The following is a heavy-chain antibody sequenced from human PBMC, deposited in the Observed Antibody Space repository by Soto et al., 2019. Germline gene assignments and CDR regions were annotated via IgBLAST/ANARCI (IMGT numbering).Heavy chain of an antibody. CDR3: AGGVGASAPDY. V-gene: IGHV1-3*05. D-gene: IGHD2-15*01. CDR2: INAGDGNT. J-gene: IGHJ4*02. CDR1: GYTFTSYA. Sequence: QVQLVQSGAEDKKTGASVKDSCRASGYTFTSYAMHWVRQAPGQRMEWMGWINAGDGNTKYSQKFQGRVTITRDTSAITAYMELSSLRAEDTAVYYCAGGVGASAPDYWGQGTLVTVSS.